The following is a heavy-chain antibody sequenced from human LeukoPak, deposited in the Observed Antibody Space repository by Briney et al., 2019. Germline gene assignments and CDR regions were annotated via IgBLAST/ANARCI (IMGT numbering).Heavy chain of an antibody. V-gene: IGHV3-9*02. Sequence: GRSLRLSCAASGFTSDDYAMHWVRQAPGKGLEWVSGISWNSGSIGYADSVKGRFTISRDNAKNSLYLQMNSLRAEDTALYYCAKGRTMSSGWSYWGQGTLVTVSS. CDR2: ISWNSGSI. D-gene: IGHD6-19*01. CDR3: AKGRTMSSGWSY. J-gene: IGHJ4*02. CDR1: GFTSDDYA.